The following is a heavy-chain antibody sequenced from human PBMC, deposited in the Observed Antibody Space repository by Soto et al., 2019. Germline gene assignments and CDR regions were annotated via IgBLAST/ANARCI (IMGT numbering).Heavy chain of an antibody. CDR1: GGSISSYY. D-gene: IGHD3-22*01. V-gene: IGHV4-59*01. CDR2: IYYSGST. J-gene: IGHJ4*02. CDR3: ARGHSYPYDSSGYYYYFDY. Sequence: PSETLSLTCTVSGGSISSYYWSWIRQPPGKGLEWIGYIYYSGSTNYNPSLKSRVTISVDTSKNQFSLKLSSVTAADTAVYYCARGHSYPYDSSGYYYYFDYWGQGTLVTVS.